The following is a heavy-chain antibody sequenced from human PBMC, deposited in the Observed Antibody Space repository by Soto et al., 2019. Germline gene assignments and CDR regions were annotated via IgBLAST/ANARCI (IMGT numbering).Heavy chain of an antibody. CDR1: GYSFTDYG. D-gene: IGHD3-3*01. J-gene: IGHJ4*02. CDR2: ISAYSGNT. CDR3: ARAATTFGVVTKIDF. Sequence: QVNLVQSGPEVKKPGASVRVSCRASGYSFTDYGVSWVRQAPGQGLEWMGWISAYSGNTNYAQKFQYRVTMTTDASTTTADMELRSLTSDDTAVYYCARAATTFGVVTKIDFWGQGALVTVSS. V-gene: IGHV1-18*04.